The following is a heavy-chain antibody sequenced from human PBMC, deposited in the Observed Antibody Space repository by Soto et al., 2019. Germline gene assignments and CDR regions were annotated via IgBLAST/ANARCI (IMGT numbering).Heavy chain of an antibody. V-gene: IGHV3-15*01. J-gene: IGHJ4*02. CDR1: AFTFSKAR. D-gene: IGHD3-10*01. CDR3: TTDWSLLLWFGELSTGGY. CDR2: IKSRSDGGTT. Sequence: EVQLVESGGGLVKPGGSLRLSCAASAFTFSKARMSWVRQAPGKGLEWVGRIKSRSDGGTTDYAAPVKGRFSISRDDSKNTMYLQMKSLKTEDTAVYYCTTDWSLLLWFGELSTGGYWGQGALVTVSS.